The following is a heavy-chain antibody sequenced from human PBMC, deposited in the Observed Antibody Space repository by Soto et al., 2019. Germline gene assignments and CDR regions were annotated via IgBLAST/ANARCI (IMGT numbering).Heavy chain of an antibody. V-gene: IGHV4-39*01. CDR2: IYYSGST. D-gene: IGHD3-3*01. CDR3: ARSGGTYDFWSVTKYYFDY. CDR1: GGSISSSSYY. Sequence: PSETLSLTCTVSGGSISSSSYYWGWIRQPPGKGLEWIGSIYYSGSTYYNPSLESRVTISVDTSKNQFSLKLSSVTAADTAVYYCARSGGTYDFWSVTKYYFDYWGQGTLVTVSS. J-gene: IGHJ4*02.